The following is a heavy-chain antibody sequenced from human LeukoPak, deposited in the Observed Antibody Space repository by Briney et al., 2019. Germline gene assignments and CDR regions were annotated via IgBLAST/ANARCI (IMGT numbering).Heavy chain of an antibody. CDR1: GGSISSHY. CDR3: ARVGGYYDSSGYYSYFDY. D-gene: IGHD3-22*01. Sequence: SETLSLTCTVSGGSISSHYWSWIRQPPGKGLEWIGYIYYSGSTNYNPSLKSRVTISVDTSKNQFSLKLSSVTAAGTAVYYCARVGGYYDSSGYYSYFDYWGQGTLVTVFS. J-gene: IGHJ4*02. V-gene: IGHV4-59*11. CDR2: IYYSGST.